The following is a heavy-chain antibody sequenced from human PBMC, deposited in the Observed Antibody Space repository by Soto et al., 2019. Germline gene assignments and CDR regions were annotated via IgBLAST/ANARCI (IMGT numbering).Heavy chain of an antibody. V-gene: IGHV4-39*01. CDR1: GGSISSSSYY. CDR3: ASLSPTYDILTGYSPPGY. CDR2: IYYSGST. J-gene: IGHJ4*02. Sequence: SETLSLTCTVSGGSISSSSYYWGWIRQPPGKGLEWIGSIYYSGSTYYNPSLKSRVTISVDTSKNQFSLKLSPVTAADTAVYYCASLSPTYDILTGYSPPGYWGQGTLVTVSP. D-gene: IGHD3-9*01.